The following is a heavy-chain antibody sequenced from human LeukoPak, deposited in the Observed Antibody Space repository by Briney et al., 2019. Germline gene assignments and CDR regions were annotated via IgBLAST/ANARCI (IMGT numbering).Heavy chain of an antibody. D-gene: IGHD2-21*01. J-gene: IGHJ4*02. CDR2: IYSGGIT. V-gene: IGHV3-66*04. CDR3: ARHSGGDSYGYYFDY. Sequence: GGSLRLSCAASGFTVSTNYMSWVSQAPGKWLEWVSVIYSGGITYYAASVKGRFTISRDNSKNTLSLQMNSLTAEDTAVYYCARHSGGDSYGYYFDYWGQGTLVTVSS. CDR1: GFTVSTNY.